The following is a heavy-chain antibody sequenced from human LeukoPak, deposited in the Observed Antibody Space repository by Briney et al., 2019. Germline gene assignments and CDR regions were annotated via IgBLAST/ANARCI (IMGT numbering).Heavy chain of an antibody. J-gene: IGHJ4*02. CDR1: GFTFSSYR. V-gene: IGHV3-7*01. D-gene: IGHD1-26*01. CDR3: ARVQWELRGVGSYFEY. Sequence: GGSLRLSCVASGFTFSSYRMSWVRQAPGKGLEWVANIKQDGSEKYYVDSVKGRFTMSRDNAKNSLYLQMNSLRAEDTAVYYCARVQWELRGVGSYFEYWGQGALVTVSS. CDR2: IKQDGSEK.